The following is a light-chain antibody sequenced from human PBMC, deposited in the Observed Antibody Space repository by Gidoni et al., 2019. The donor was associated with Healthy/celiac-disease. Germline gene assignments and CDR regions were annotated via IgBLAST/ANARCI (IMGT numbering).Light chain of an antibody. CDR1: ALPEQY. V-gene: IGLV3-25*03. Sequence: SDELTRPPSVSVPPGQTARITCSGDALPEQYAYWYQQKPGQAPVLVIYKDSERPSGIPERFSGSSSVTTVTLTISGVQAEDEADYYCQSADSSGTYVVFGGGTKLTVL. CDR2: KDS. CDR3: QSADSSGTYVV. J-gene: IGLJ2*01.